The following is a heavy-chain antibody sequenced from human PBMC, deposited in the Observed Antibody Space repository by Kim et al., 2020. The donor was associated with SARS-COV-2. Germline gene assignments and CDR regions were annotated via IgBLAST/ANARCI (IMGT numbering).Heavy chain of an antibody. J-gene: IGHJ1*01. V-gene: IGHV3-21*04. CDR3: VREPGS. D-gene: IGHD2-15*01. CDR2: ISSDSSST. Sequence: GGSLRLSCAASGFTFSDYSMNWVRQAPGKGLEWVSSISSDSSSTDYADSVNGRFTISRDNAKKSLYLQMNSLTPEDTAVYYCVREPGSWGHGSLFAV. CDR1: GFTFSDYS.